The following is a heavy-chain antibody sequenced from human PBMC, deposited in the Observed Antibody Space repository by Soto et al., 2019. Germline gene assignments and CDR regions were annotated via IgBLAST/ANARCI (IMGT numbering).Heavy chain of an antibody. D-gene: IGHD4-17*01. CDR1: GFTFSNYG. V-gene: IGHV3-33*01. CDR3: ARDSDYGSNSGWLEP. CDR2: IWYDGSNK. J-gene: IGHJ5*02. Sequence: GGSLRLSCAASGFTFSNYGMHWVRQAPGKGLEWVAVIWYDGSNKYYGDSVKGRFTISRDYSKNTLFLQMNSLRAEDTALYYCARDSDYGSNSGWLEPWGQGTLVTVSS.